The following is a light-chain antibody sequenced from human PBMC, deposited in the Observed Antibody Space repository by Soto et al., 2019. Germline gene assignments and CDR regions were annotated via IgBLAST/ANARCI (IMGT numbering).Light chain of an antibody. V-gene: IGKV3-20*01. CDR2: RAS. Sequence: EIVLTQSPGTLRLSPGERATLSCRASHSVSSSYLTWYQQRPGQPPRLLIYRASRRTTGIPDRFSASGSGTAFTLHISRLEPEDFAVYYCHQYGSSPPYTFGQGTHLEIK. CDR1: HSVSSSY. J-gene: IGKJ2*01. CDR3: HQYGSSPPYT.